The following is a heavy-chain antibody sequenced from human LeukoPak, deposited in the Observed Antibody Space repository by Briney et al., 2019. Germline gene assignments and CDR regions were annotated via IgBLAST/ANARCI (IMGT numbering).Heavy chain of an antibody. J-gene: IGHJ4*02. CDR3: ARGPDSSGYYLDY. V-gene: IGHV1-69*13. CDR1: GGTFSSYA. Sequence: SVKVSCKASGGTFSSYAISWVRQAPGQGLEWMGGIIPIFGTANYAQKSQGRVTITADESTSTAYMELSSLRSEDTAVYYCARGPDSSGYYLDYWGQGTLVTVSS. CDR2: IIPIFGTA. D-gene: IGHD3-22*01.